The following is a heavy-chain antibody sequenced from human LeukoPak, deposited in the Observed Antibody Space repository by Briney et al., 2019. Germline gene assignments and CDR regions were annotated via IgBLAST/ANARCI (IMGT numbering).Heavy chain of an antibody. CDR3: AKAPATGEGYYFYYMDV. CDR1: GFTFSTAS. Sequence: GGSLRLSCAASGFTFSTASLHWVRQAPGRGLEWVSAFDTGFGTYYPDSLKGRFTISRDNSKNTLFLQMNSLRAEDTAVYRCAKAPATGEGYYFYYMDVWGKGTTVTVSS. D-gene: IGHD7-27*01. V-gene: IGHV3-23*01. CDR2: FDTGFGT. J-gene: IGHJ6*03.